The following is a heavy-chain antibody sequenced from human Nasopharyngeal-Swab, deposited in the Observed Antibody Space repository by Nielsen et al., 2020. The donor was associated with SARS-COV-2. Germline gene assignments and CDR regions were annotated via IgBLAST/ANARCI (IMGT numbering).Heavy chain of an antibody. Sequence: SGPTLLKPTQTLTLTCTFSGFSLSTSGVGVAWIRRPPGKALEGLALIYWDDDKRYSPPLKSRLTITKDTSKNQVVLTMTNMDPVDTATYYCAKWWLLGDFDYWGQGTLVTVSS. J-gene: IGHJ4*02. CDR1: GFSLSTSGVG. CDR2: IYWDDDK. CDR3: AKWWLLGDFDY. V-gene: IGHV2-5*02. D-gene: IGHD3-22*01.